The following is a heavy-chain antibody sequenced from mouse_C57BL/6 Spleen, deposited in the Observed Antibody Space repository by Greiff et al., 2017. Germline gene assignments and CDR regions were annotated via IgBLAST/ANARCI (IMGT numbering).Heavy chain of an antibody. CDR2: ISSGSSTI. CDR1: GFTFSDYG. CDR3: ARGYSNYGAWFAY. V-gene: IGHV5-17*01. D-gene: IGHD2-5*01. J-gene: IGHJ3*01. Sequence: EVKLMESGGGLVKPGGSLKLSCAASGFTFSDYGMHWVRQAPEKGLEWVAYISSGSSTIYYADTVKGRFTISRDKAKNTLFLQMTSLRSEDTAMYYCARGYSNYGAWFAYWGQGTLVTVSA.